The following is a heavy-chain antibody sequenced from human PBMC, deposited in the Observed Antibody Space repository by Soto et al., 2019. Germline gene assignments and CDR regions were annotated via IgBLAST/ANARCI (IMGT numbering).Heavy chain of an antibody. J-gene: IGHJ6*02. CDR3: ARFIGASGGQYNYYVMDV. CDR2: LDPEDGET. Sequence: ASVKVSCKVSGYTLTELSMHWVRQAPGKGLEWMGGLDPEDGETIYAQKFQGRVTMTEDTSTDTAYMELSSLRSEDTAVYYCARFIGASGGQYNYYVMDVWGQGTPVTVSS. CDR1: GYTLTELS. V-gene: IGHV1-24*01. D-gene: IGHD3-16*01.